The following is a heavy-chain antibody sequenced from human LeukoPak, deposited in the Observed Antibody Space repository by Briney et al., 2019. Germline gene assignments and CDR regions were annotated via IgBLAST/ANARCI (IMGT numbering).Heavy chain of an antibody. D-gene: IGHD2-15*01. CDR3: ARDLILADSGGSSAHDY. CDR1: GFTFSSYN. CDR2: ISTSSNYR. J-gene: IGHJ4*02. V-gene: IGHV3-21*01. Sequence: PGGSLRLSCAASGFTFSSYNMNWVRQAPGKGLEWVSSISTSSNYRYYADSVKGRFTISRDNAKNSLYLQMNSLRAEDTAVYYCARDLILADSGGSSAHDYWGQGTLVTVSS.